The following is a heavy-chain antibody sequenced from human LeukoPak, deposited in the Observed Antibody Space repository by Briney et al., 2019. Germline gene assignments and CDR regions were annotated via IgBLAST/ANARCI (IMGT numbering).Heavy chain of an antibody. Sequence: SETLSLTCTVSGGSISSYYWSWIRQPPGKGLEWIGYIYYSGSTNYNPSLKSRVTISVDTSKNQFSLKLSSVTAADTAVYYCASAPLWFGELYYYFDYWGQGTLVTVSS. J-gene: IGHJ4*02. V-gene: IGHV4-59*01. CDR2: IYYSGST. D-gene: IGHD3-10*01. CDR3: ASAPLWFGELYYYFDY. CDR1: GGSISSYY.